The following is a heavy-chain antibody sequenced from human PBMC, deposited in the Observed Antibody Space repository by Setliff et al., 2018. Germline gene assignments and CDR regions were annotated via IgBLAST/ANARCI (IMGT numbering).Heavy chain of an antibody. D-gene: IGHD5-18*01. Sequence: GGSLRLSCVASGFTFSNYEMNWVRQAPGKGLEWVSYISNSGGVKYYTDSVKGRFTFSRDNAKNSLYLQMNSLRAEDTAVYYCARDQGSYGYRAFDFWGQGTQVTVSS. CDR2: ISNSGGVK. J-gene: IGHJ4*02. CDR1: GFTFSNYE. CDR3: ARDQGSYGYRAFDF. V-gene: IGHV3-48*03.